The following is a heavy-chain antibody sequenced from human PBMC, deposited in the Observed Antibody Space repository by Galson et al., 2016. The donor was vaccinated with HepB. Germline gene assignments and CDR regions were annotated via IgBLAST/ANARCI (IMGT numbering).Heavy chain of an antibody. D-gene: IGHD4-11*01. Sequence: SLRLSCATSGFTFRSYWMTWVRQAPGKGLEWVAHIDQDGSETHYVGSVKGRFTISRDNAKKSLYLQTDSLRVEDTAVYYCVRVGEDMTTVTFDSWGQGTLVSVSS. CDR3: VRVGEDMTTVTFDS. CDR1: GFTFRSYW. J-gene: IGHJ4*02. V-gene: IGHV3-7*01. CDR2: IDQDGSET.